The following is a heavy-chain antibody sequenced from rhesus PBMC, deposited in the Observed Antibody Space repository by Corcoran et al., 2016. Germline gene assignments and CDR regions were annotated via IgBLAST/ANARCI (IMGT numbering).Heavy chain of an antibody. J-gene: IGHJ4*01. Sequence: QVQLQESGPGAVKPSETLSLTCAVSGGSISSGYSYWRWSRLPPGKGLEWSGGIYSNSESTNYNPSLKSRVTISKDTSKNQFSLKLSSVTAADTAVYYCARELVVTTSVFVDYWGQGVLVTVSS. CDR2: IYSNSEST. CDR1: GGSISSGYSY. CDR3: ARELVVTTSVFVDY. V-gene: IGHV4S12*01. D-gene: IGHD2-39*02.